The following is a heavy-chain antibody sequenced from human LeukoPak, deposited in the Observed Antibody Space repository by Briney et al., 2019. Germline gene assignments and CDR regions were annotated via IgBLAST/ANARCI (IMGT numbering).Heavy chain of an antibody. CDR2: INPSGGST. CDR3: ARPSVVPAATNKYYYYGMDV. CDR1: GYTFTSYY. Sequence: ASVKVSCKASGYTFTSYYMHWVRQAPGQGLEWMGIINPSGGSTSYAQKFQGRVTMTRDTSTSTAYMELSSLRSEDTAVYYCARPSVVPAATNKYYYYGMDVWGQGTTVTVSS. J-gene: IGHJ6*02. V-gene: IGHV1-46*01. D-gene: IGHD2-2*01.